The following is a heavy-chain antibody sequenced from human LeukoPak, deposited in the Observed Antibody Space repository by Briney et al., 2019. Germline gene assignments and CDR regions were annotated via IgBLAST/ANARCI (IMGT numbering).Heavy chain of an antibody. CDR1: GFTFSSYG. CDR2: IWYDGSNK. V-gene: IGHV3-33*01. Sequence: GGSLRLSCAASGFTFSSYGMHWVRQAPGKGLEWVAVIWYDGSNKYYADSVKARFTISRDNSKNTLYLQMNSLRAEDTAVYYCARERSYYYDSSGYYMDYWGQGTLVTVSS. D-gene: IGHD3-22*01. J-gene: IGHJ4*02. CDR3: ARERSYYYDSSGYYMDY.